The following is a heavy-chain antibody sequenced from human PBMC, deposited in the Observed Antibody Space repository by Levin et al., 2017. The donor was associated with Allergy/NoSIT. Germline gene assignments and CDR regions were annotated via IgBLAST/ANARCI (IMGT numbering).Heavy chain of an antibody. D-gene: IGHD1-14*01. CDR2: IYYSGST. J-gene: IGHJ5*02. CDR3: ARAGKIGDRAVVDP. Sequence: SETLSLTCTVSGGSISSYYWSWIRQPPGKGLEWIGYIYYSGSTNYNPSLKSRVTISVDTSKNQFSLKLSSVTAADTAVYYCARAGKIGDRAVVDPWGQGTLVTVSS. CDR1: GGSISSYY. V-gene: IGHV4-59*01.